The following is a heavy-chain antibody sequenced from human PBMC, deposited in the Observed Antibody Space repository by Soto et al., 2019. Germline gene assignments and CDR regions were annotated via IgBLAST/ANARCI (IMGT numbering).Heavy chain of an antibody. J-gene: IGHJ4*02. CDR2: ISSSSTYI. V-gene: IGHV3-21*01. Sequence: VQLVESGGGLVKPGGSLRLSCEPSGFTFSSYSMNWVRQAPGRGLEWVSSISSSSTYIYYADSVKGRFTISRDNAKNSLYLQMNSLRAEDTAVYYCACNYDILTGYYNVIGYWGQGTLVTVSS. D-gene: IGHD3-9*01. CDR3: ACNYDILTGYYNVIGY. CDR1: GFTFSSYS.